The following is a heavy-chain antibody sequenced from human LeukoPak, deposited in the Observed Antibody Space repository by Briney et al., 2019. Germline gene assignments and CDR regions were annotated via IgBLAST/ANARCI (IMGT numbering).Heavy chain of an antibody. V-gene: IGHV3-30*04. J-gene: IGHJ6*03. CDR1: GFTFSSYA. D-gene: IGHD2-21*02. Sequence: GGSLRLSCAAAGFTFSSYAMHWVRQAPGKGLEWVAVISYDGSNKYYADSVKGRFTISRDNSKNTLYLQMNSLRAEDTAVYYCARAAYCGGDCYSHYYYYMDVWGKGTTVTVSS. CDR2: ISYDGSNK. CDR3: ARAAYCGGDCYSHYYYYMDV.